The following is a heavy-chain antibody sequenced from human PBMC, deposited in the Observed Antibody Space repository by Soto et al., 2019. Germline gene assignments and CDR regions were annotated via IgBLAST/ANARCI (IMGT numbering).Heavy chain of an antibody. CDR1: GGSISSSSYY. CDR3: ARHQTTSKGPLYYFDY. V-gene: IGHV4-39*01. J-gene: IGHJ4*02. CDR2: IYYSGST. Sequence: LSLTCTVSGGSISSSSYYWGWIRQPPGKGLEWIGSIYYSGSTYYNPSLKSRVTISVDTSKNQFSLKLSSVTAADTAVYYCARHQTTSKGPLYYFDYWGQGTLVTVSS. D-gene: IGHD4-17*01.